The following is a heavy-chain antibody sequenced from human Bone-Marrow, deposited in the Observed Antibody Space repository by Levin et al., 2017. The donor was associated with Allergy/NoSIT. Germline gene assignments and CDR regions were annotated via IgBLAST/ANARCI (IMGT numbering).Heavy chain of an antibody. CDR3: AKDWGGRGYSYGCSDY. CDR1: GFTFSSYG. V-gene: IGHV3-30*18. D-gene: IGHD5-18*01. CDR2: ISYDGSNK. Sequence: LSLTCAASGFTFSSYGMHWVRQAPGKGLEWVAVISYDGSNKYYADSVKGRFTISRDNSKNTLYLQMNSLRAEDTAVYYCAKDWGGRGYSYGCSDYWGQGTLVTVSS. J-gene: IGHJ4*02.